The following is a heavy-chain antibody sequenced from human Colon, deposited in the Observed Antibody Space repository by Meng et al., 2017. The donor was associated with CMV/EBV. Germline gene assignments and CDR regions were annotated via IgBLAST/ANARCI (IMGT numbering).Heavy chain of an antibody. CDR3: ASTSGY. D-gene: IGHD2/OR15-2a*01. CDR1: QFTFLTYW. Sequence: GESLKISCAASQFTFLTYWVNWVRQAPGKGLEWVANIQVDGSKKYYVDSVKGRFTISRDHAKNSVYLQMDSLRAEDTAVYYCASTSGYWGQGTLVTVSS. V-gene: IGHV3-7*01. CDR2: IQVDGSKK. J-gene: IGHJ4*02.